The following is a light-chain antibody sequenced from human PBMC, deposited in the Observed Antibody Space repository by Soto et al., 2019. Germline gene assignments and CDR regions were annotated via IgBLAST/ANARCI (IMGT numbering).Light chain of an antibody. V-gene: IGKV1-5*01. CDR1: QTINNW. Sequence: DIPMTQSPSTLSASIGDRVTITCRASQTINNWLAWYQQKPGKAPNLLIYHASNLETGVPSRFSGSAFGTEFTLTISSLQPVDFATYYCQHYNSYPWTFGQGTKVEIK. J-gene: IGKJ1*01. CDR3: QHYNSYPWT. CDR2: HAS.